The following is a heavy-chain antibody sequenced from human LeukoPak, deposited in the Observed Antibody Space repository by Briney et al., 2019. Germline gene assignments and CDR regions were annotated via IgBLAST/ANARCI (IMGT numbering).Heavy chain of an antibody. J-gene: IGHJ4*02. CDR1: GFTLSSYW. Sequence: GGSLRLSCAASGFTLSSYWMSWVRQAPGKGLEWVANIKQDGSEKYYVDSVKGRFTISRDNAKNSLYLQMNSLRAEDTAVYYCARILDSAWGELGYWGQGTLVTVSS. D-gene: IGHD6-19*01. CDR2: IKQDGSEK. CDR3: ARILDSAWGELGY. V-gene: IGHV3-7*01.